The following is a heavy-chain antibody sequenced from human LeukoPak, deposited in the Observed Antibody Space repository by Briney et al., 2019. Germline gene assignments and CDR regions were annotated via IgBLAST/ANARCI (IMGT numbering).Heavy chain of an antibody. V-gene: IGHV1-18*01. Sequence: ASVTVSFKASGYTFTSYGISWVRQAPGQGRGGVGWISAYNGKTNYAQKLQGRVTMTTDTSTSTAYMALRSLRSDDTAVYYCARDVVWDIVVVPAARRPNYSYYGMDVWGQGTTVTVSS. CDR3: ARDVVWDIVVVPAARRPNYSYYGMDV. CDR1: GYTFTSYG. CDR2: ISAYNGKT. J-gene: IGHJ6*02. D-gene: IGHD2-2*01.